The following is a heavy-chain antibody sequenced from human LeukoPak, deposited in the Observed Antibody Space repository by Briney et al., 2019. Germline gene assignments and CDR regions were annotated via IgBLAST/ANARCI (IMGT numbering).Heavy chain of an antibody. V-gene: IGHV3-23*01. J-gene: IGHJ4*02. CDR1: GLTFNTFA. Sequence: GGSLRLSCAASGLTFNTFAMTWVRQAPGKGLEWVSTISSSGVSTFYADSVKGRFTISRDNSKNTLYLLMNSLRAEDTAVYYCAKSLLRPGYWGQGTLVTVSS. CDR3: AKSLLRPGY. CDR2: ISSSGVST. D-gene: IGHD3-3*01.